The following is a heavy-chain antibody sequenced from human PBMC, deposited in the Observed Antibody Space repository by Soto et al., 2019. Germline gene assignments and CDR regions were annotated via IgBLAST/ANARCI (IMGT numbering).Heavy chain of an antibody. D-gene: IGHD4-17*01. Sequence: SETLSLTCTVSGGSISSGGYYWSWIRQHPGKGLEWIGYIYYSGSTYYNPSLKSRVTISVDTSKNQFSLKLSSVTAADTAVYYCARGDYAYYYYYYMDVWGKGTTVTVSS. CDR1: GGSISSGGYY. CDR2: IYYSGST. V-gene: IGHV4-31*03. J-gene: IGHJ6*03. CDR3: ARGDYAYYYYYYMDV.